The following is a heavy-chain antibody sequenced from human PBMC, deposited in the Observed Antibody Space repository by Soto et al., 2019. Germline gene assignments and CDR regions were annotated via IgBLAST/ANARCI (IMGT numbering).Heavy chain of an antibody. Sequence: QVQLVQSGAEVKKPGASVKVSCKASGYTFTSYGISWVRQAPGQGLEWMGWISAYNGNTNYAQKLQGRVTMTTDTXXSXASXELRSLRSDDTAVYYCARGPTTIVRAAGTFVEVDVWSQGTTVTVSS. CDR1: GYTFTSYG. J-gene: IGHJ6*02. CDR3: ARGPTTIVRAAGTFVEVDV. CDR2: ISAYNGNT. V-gene: IGHV1-18*01. D-gene: IGHD6-13*01.